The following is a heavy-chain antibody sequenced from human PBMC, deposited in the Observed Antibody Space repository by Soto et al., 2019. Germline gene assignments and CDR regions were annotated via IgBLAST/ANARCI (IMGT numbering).Heavy chain of an antibody. V-gene: IGHV1-8*01. J-gene: IGHJ3*02. D-gene: IGHD1-26*01. Sequence: ASVKVSCKASGYTFTSYDINWVRQATGQGLEWMGWMNPNSGNTGYAQKFQGRVTMTRNTSISTAYMELSSLRSEDTAVYYCARDKYTDGVGATTGAFDIWGQGTMVTVSS. CDR3: ARDKYTDGVGATTGAFDI. CDR1: GYTFTSYD. CDR2: MNPNSGNT.